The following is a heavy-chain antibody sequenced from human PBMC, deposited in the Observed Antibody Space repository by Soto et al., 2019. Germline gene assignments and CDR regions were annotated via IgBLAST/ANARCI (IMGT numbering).Heavy chain of an antibody. V-gene: IGHV3-23*01. CDR1: GFTFSSYV. J-gene: IGHJ4*02. CDR2: ISGSDDST. Sequence: PGGSLRLSCAASGFTFSSYVMSWVRQAPGKGLEWVSTISGSDDSTFYADSVKGRFTISRDNSKNTLYLQMNSLRAEDTAVYYCAKDYYFDYWGQGTLVTVSS. CDR3: AKDYYFDY.